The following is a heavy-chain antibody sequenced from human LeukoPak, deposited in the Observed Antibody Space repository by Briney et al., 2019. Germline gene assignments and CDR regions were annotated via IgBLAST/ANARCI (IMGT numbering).Heavy chain of an antibody. CDR2: ISSSSSTI. J-gene: IGHJ4*02. V-gene: IGHV3-48*01. CDR3: ATTGLY. CDR1: GFTFSSYS. Sequence: GGSLRLSCAASGFTFSSYSMNWVHQAPGKGLEWVSYISSSSSTIYYADSVKGRFTISRDNAKNSLYLQMNSLRAEDTAVYYCATTGLYWGQGTLVTVSS.